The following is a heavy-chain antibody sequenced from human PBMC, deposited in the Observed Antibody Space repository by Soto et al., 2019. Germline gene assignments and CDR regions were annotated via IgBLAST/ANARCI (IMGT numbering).Heavy chain of an antibody. V-gene: IGHV3-23*01. Sequence: RGSLRLSCAASGFTFSSYAISFFRHSPWKGLEWVSAISGSGGSTYYADSVKGRFTISRDNSKNTLYLQMNSLRAEDTAVYYCAKGIGSTSLIFDYWGQGTLVTVSS. J-gene: IGHJ4*02. CDR2: ISGSGGST. CDR1: GFTFSSYA. CDR3: AKGIGSTSLIFDY. D-gene: IGHD2-2*01.